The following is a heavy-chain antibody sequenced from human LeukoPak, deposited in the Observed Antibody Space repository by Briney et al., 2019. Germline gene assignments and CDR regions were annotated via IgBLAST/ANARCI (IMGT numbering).Heavy chain of an antibody. D-gene: IGHD4-17*01. CDR1: GFTFSSYA. Sequence: GGSLRLSCAASGFTFSSYAMSWVRQAPGKGLVWVSSISGSGGSPYYAASVTGRFTISRDNSKNTLYLQMNSLRAEDTAVYYCAKVPPGGLRGAFDIGGQGTMVTVSS. CDR2: ISGSGGSP. J-gene: IGHJ3*02. CDR3: AKVPPGGLRGAFDI. V-gene: IGHV3-23*01.